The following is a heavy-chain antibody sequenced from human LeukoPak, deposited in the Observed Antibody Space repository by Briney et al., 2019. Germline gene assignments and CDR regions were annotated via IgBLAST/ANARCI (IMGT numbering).Heavy chain of an antibody. CDR1: GFTFDDYA. Sequence: GGSLRLSCAASGFTFDDYAMHWVRQAPGKGLEWVAVISYDGSNNYYADSVKGRFTISRDNSKNTLFLQMNSLRAEDTAVYYCAKVGLTVTTILDYFDYWGQGTLVTVSS. CDR3: AKVGLTVTTILDYFDY. D-gene: IGHD4-11*01. V-gene: IGHV3-30*18. CDR2: ISYDGSNN. J-gene: IGHJ4*02.